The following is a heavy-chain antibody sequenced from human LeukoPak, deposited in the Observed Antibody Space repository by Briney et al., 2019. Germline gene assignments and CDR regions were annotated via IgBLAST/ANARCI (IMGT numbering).Heavy chain of an antibody. Sequence: ASVKVSCKASGGTFSSYAISWVRQAPGQGLEWMGRIIPILGIANYAQKFQGRVTITVDKSTSTAYMELSSLRSEDTAVYYCARHAPMTIYSGSSALDYWGQGTLVTVSS. CDR1: GGTFSSYA. D-gene: IGHD1-26*01. CDR2: IIPILGIA. J-gene: IGHJ4*02. V-gene: IGHV1-69*04. CDR3: ARHAPMTIYSGSSALDY.